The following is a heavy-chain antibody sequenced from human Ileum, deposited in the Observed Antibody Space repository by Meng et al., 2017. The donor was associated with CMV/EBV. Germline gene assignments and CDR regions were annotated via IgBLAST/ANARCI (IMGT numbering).Heavy chain of an antibody. CDR1: GFTFNTYW. V-gene: IGHV3-7*01. CDR3: ARDEYCSSTSCSDLYYYGMDV. D-gene: IGHD2-2*01. Sequence: GGSLRLSCGVSGFTFNTYWMSWVRQAPGKGLEWVANIKEDGSEKHYVDSVKGRFTISRDNAKNSLYLQMNSLRVDDTAVYYCARDEYCSSTSCSDLYYYGMDVWGQGTTVTVSS. J-gene: IGHJ6*02. CDR2: IKEDGSEK.